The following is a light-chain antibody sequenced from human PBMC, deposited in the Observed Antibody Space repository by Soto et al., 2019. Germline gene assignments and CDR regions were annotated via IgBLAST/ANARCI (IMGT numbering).Light chain of an antibody. V-gene: IGKV1-39*01. CDR3: QQTYTALSIT. Sequence: DLQMNQSPSSLSASVGDRVTITCRASESIARHLNWYKQKPGKAPKLLIYAASSLQNGVPSRFRGGGSGTHFTLTISNLQPEDFATYYCQQTYTALSITFGQGTRLEI. J-gene: IGKJ5*01. CDR1: ESIARH. CDR2: AAS.